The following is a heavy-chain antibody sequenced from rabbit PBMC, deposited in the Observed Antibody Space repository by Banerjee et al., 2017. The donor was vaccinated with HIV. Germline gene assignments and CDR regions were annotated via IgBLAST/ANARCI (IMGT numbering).Heavy chain of an antibody. V-gene: IGHV1S45*01. CDR1: GIDFSSYG. J-gene: IGHJ4*01. CDR3: ARAADYADFGYDL. CDR2: IYPGFGIR. D-gene: IGHD2-1*01. Sequence: QEQLVESGGGLVTLGGSLKLSCKASGIDFSSYGISWVRQAPGKGLEWIAYIYPGFGIRNYANSVKGRFTISKTSSTTVTLQMTSLTAADTATYFCARAADYADFGYDLWGPGTLVTVS.